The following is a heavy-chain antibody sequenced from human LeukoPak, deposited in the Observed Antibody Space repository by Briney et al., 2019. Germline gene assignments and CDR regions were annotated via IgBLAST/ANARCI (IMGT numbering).Heavy chain of an antibody. CDR3: ARVRSSSWFDY. J-gene: IGHJ4*02. Sequence: GGSLRLSCSASGFTFSSSSMHWVRRAPAKGLVWVSRISSDGTSTNYADSVKGRFIISRDNAKNTLYLQMSSLRAEDTAVYFCARVRSSSWFDYWGQGTLVAVSS. CDR2: ISSDGTST. D-gene: IGHD6-13*01. V-gene: IGHV3-74*01. CDR1: GFTFSSSS.